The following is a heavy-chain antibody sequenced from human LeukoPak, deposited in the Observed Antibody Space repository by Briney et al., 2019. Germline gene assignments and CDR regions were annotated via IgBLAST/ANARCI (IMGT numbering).Heavy chain of an antibody. J-gene: IGHJ5*02. CDR1: GYTFTGYY. D-gene: IGHD6-13*01. V-gene: IGHV1-2*02. CDR3: AREAAAEIDWFDP. Sequence: ASVKVSCKASGYTFTGYYMHWVRQAPGQGLEWMGWINPNSDGTNYAQKFQGRVTMTRDTSISTAYMELSRLRSDDTAVYYCAREAAAEIDWFDPWGQGTLVTVSS. CDR2: INPNSDGT.